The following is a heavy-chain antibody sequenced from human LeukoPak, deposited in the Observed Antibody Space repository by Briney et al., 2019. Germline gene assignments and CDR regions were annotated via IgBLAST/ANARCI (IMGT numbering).Heavy chain of an antibody. CDR2: IIPIFGTA. Sequence: SVKVSCKASGGTFSSYAISWVRQAPGQGLEWMGGIIPIFGTANYAQKFQGRVTITADESTSTAYMELSSLRSEDTAVYYCARETTTVTTVVVFDYWGQGTLVAVSS. V-gene: IGHV1-69*13. CDR1: GGTFSSYA. CDR3: ARETTTVTTVVVFDY. D-gene: IGHD4-17*01. J-gene: IGHJ4*02.